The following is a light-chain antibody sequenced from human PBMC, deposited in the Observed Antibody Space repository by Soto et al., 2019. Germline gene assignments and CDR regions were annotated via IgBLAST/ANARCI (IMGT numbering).Light chain of an antibody. CDR1: QSVSSY. J-gene: IGKJ5*01. V-gene: IGKV3-11*01. Sequence: EIVLTQSPATLSFSPGERATRSCRASQSVSSYLAWYQQKPGQAPRLLIYDASNRATGIPARFSGSGSGTDFTLTISSLEPEDFAVYYCQQRSNWITFGQGTRLEIK. CDR3: QQRSNWIT. CDR2: DAS.